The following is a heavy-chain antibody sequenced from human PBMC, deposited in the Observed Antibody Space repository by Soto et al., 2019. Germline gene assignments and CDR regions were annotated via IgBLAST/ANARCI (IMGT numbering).Heavy chain of an antibody. V-gene: IGHV1-46*01. CDR1: GYTFTNYY. CDR2: INPSGGST. Sequence: ASVKVSCKASGYTFTNYYVHWLRQAPGQGPEWMGIINPSGGSTTYTQKFQGRVTMTGDTSTSTVYMERSSLRSEDTAVYYCARDGPSGSYNLDYWGQGTLVTVSS. J-gene: IGHJ4*02. CDR3: ARDGPSGSYNLDY. D-gene: IGHD1-26*01.